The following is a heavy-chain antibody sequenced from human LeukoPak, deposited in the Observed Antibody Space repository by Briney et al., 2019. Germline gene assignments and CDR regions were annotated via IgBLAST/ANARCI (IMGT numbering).Heavy chain of an antibody. J-gene: IGHJ4*02. CDR1: GFTFDDHI. Sequence: PGGSLRLSCVVSGFTFDDHIMHWVRQAPGKGLQWVSGINWDGSVTYYGDSVKGRFTISRDNSKNSLYLQMNSLTTEDTALYYCAKGEFGNKWSHFDSWGQGTRVTVSS. CDR3: AKGEFGNKWSHFDS. CDR2: INWDGSVT. D-gene: IGHD4-23*01. V-gene: IGHV3-43*01.